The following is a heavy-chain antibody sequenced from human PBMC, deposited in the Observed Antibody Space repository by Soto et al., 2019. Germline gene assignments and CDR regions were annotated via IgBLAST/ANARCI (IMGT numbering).Heavy chain of an antibody. CDR3: ARDGWLYYDSTTQGMDV. CDR2: ISYDGSNK. V-gene: IGHV3-30-3*01. J-gene: IGHJ6*02. Sequence: QVQLVESGGGVVQPGRSLRLSCAASGFTFSNYAMHWVRQPPGKGLEWVAVISYDGSNKNYADSVKGRFTISRDNSKNTLYLQMNSLRAEDTAVFYWARDGWLYYDSTTQGMDVWGQGTTVTVSS. CDR1: GFTFSNYA. D-gene: IGHD3-22*01.